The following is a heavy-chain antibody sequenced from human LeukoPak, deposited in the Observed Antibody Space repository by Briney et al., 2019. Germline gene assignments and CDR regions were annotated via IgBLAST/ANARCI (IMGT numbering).Heavy chain of an antibody. Sequence: ASVKVSCKASGYTFTSYDINWVRQAPGQGLEWMGWINTNTGNPTYAQGFTGRFVFSLDTSVSTAYLQISSLKAEDTAVYYCARGPSHSYSSSSGAGYWGQGTLVTVSS. V-gene: IGHV7-4-1*02. CDR3: ARGPSHSYSSSSGAGY. D-gene: IGHD6-6*01. CDR1: GYTFTSYD. J-gene: IGHJ4*02. CDR2: INTNTGNP.